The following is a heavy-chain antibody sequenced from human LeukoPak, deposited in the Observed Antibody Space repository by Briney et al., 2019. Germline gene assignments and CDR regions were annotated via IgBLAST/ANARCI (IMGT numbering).Heavy chain of an antibody. CDR1: GFTFSDYY. CDR3: ARGVVVTAPAGPRYYYMDV. CDR2: ISSSGSTI. Sequence: GGSLRLSCAGSGFTFSDYYMSWIRQAPGKGLEWVSYISSSGSTIYYADSVKGRFTISRDNAKNSLYLQMNSLRAEDTAVYYCARGVVVTAPAGPRYYYMDVWGKGTTVTVSS. D-gene: IGHD2-21*02. J-gene: IGHJ6*03. V-gene: IGHV3-11*04.